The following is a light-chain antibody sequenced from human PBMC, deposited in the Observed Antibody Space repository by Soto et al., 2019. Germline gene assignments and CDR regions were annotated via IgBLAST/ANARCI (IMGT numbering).Light chain of an antibody. CDR3: SSYTSSSTYV. J-gene: IGLJ1*01. CDR2: EVS. CDR1: SSDVGGYNY. Sequence: QSVLTQPASVSGGPGQSITVSCTGTSSDVGGYNYVSWYQQHPGKAPKLMIYEVSNRPSGVSNRFSGSKSGNTASPTISGLQAEDEADYYCSSYTSSSTYVFGTGTKVTVL. V-gene: IGLV2-14*01.